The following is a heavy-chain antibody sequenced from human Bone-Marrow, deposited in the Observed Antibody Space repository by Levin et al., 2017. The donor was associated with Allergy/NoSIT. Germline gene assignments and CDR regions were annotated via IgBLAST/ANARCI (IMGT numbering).Heavy chain of an antibody. V-gene: IGHV3-74*01. D-gene: IGHD5/OR15-5a*01. CDR3: ARGVYRSYGLDV. Sequence: SCAASEFTFSTYWMHWVRQGPGKGLLWVSRIKPDGSSADYADSVRGRFTISRDNAKNTLYLQTNSLRTEDTGVYYCARGVYRSYGLDVWGQGTTVTVSS. J-gene: IGHJ6*02. CDR1: EFTFSTYW. CDR2: IKPDGSSA.